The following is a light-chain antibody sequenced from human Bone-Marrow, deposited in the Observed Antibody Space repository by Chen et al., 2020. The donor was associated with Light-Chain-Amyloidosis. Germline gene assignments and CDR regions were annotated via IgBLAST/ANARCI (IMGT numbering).Light chain of an antibody. V-gene: IGLV3-25*03. CDR2: RDT. Sequence: YELTQPPSVSVFPGQTARITCTGDDLPTKYAYWYQQKPGQAPVLVIHRDTERPSGISERFSGSSSGTTATLTISGVQAEDEADYHCQSADSSGTYEVIFGGGTKLTVL. CDR3: QSADSSGTYEVI. CDR1: DLPTKY. J-gene: IGLJ2*01.